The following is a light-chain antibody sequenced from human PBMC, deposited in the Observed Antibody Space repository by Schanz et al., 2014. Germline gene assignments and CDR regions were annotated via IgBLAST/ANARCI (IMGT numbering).Light chain of an antibody. CDR1: QSLVHADGNTY. CDR2: RIS. V-gene: IGKV2-24*01. J-gene: IGKJ1*01. Sequence: DVVLTQTQLSSPVTLGQPASISCKSSQSLVHADGNTYLSWLHQRPGQPPRLLVFRISNRHAGVSGRFTGSGAGTDFTLEISRVEAEDVGIYYCMQASHFPQTFGQGTKVEV. CDR3: MQASHFPQT.